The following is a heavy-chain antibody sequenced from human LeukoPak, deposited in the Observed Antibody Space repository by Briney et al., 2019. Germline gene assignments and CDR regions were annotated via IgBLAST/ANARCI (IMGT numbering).Heavy chain of an antibody. J-gene: IGHJ6*03. CDR3: ARDIGDTWEYARKSYYYYYMDV. V-gene: IGHV4-34*01. CDR1: VGSFSGYH. D-gene: IGHD5-12*01. Sequence: SETLSLTCAVYVGSFSGYHWSWIRQPPGKGLEWIGEINDSGNTNYKSSLKSRVTISADRSKNQFSLKMTSVTAADTAVYYCARDIGDTWEYARKSYYYYYMDVWGKGTTVTVSS. CDR2: INDSGNT.